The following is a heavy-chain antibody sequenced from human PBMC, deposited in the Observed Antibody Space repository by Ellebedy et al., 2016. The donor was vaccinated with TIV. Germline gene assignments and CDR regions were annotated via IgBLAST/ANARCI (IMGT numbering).Heavy chain of an antibody. D-gene: IGHD5-24*01. CDR2: IYYGGST. CDR1: GASIRSNY. CDR3: ARRRDAYNYYFDS. J-gene: IGHJ4*02. Sequence: MPSETLSLTCTVSGASIRSNYWSWIRQSPGKGLEWIGYIYYGGSTSYNPSLTSRITISIDPSKSQFSLRLTSATAADTAVYYCARRRDAYNYYFDSWGQGTLVTVSS. V-gene: IGHV4-59*08.